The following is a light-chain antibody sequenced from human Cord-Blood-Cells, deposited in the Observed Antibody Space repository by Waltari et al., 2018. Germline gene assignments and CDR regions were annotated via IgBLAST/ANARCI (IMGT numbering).Light chain of an antibody. CDR3: CSYAGSYTWV. CDR2: DVS. J-gene: IGLJ3*02. Sequence: QSALTQPRSVSGSPGQSVTISCTGTSSDVGGYNYVSWYQQHPGKAPKLMIYDVSKRRSGVPDRFAGSKSGNTASLTIAGLQAEDGGDYFCCSYAGSYTWVFGGGTKLTVL. CDR1: SSDVGGYNY. V-gene: IGLV2-11*01.